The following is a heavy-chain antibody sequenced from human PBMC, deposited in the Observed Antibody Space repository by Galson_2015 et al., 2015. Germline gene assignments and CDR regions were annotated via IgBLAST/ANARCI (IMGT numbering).Heavy chain of an antibody. CDR3: ARDLNPAGMVRGVILAFDI. CDR1: GFTFSSYE. J-gene: IGHJ3*02. V-gene: IGHV3-48*03. D-gene: IGHD3-10*01. Sequence: SLRLSCAASGFTFSSYEMNWVRQAPGKGLEWVSYISSSGSTIYYADSVKGRFTISRDNAKNSLYLQMNSLRAKDTAVYYCARDLNPAGMVRGVILAFDIWGQGTMVTVSS. CDR2: ISSSGSTI.